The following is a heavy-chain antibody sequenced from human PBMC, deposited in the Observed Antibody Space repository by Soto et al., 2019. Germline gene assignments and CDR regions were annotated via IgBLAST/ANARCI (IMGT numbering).Heavy chain of an antibody. V-gene: IGHV3-48*01. CDR2: ISSSSSTI. CDR1: GFTFSSYS. Sequence: GGSLRLSCAASGFTFSSYSMNWVRQAPGKGLEWVSYISSSSSTIYYADSVKGRFTISRGNAKNSLYPQMNSLRAEDTALYYCAKGRTYYSYYGVDVWGQGPTVTVSS. CDR3: AKGRTYYSYYGVDV. J-gene: IGHJ6*02.